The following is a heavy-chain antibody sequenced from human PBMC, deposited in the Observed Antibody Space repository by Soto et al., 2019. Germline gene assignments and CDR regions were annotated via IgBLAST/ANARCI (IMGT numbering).Heavy chain of an antibody. J-gene: IGHJ4*02. CDR3: TTGYSSSSSFDY. CDR2: IKSKTDGGTT. D-gene: IGHD6-6*01. CDR1: GFTFSNAW. V-gene: IGHV3-15*01. Sequence: GGSLRLSCAASGFTFSNAWMSWVRQAPGKGLEWVGRIKSKTDGGTTDYAAPVKGRFTISRDDSKNTLYLQMNSLKTEDTAVYYCTTGYSSSSSFDYWGQGTLVTVSS.